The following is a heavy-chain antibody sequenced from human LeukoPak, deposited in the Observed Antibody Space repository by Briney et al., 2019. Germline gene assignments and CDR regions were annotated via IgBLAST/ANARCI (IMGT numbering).Heavy chain of an antibody. D-gene: IGHD3-3*01. CDR1: GFTFSSYW. CDR2: INSDGSST. V-gene: IGHV3-74*01. CDR3: ARVLLPHYDDFWSGYYIRRPQNYYGMDV. Sequence: GGSLRLSCAASGFTFSSYWMHWVRQAPGKGLVWVSRINSDGSSTSYADSVKGRFTISRDNAKNSLYLQMNSLRAEDTAVYYCARVLLPHYDDFWSGYYIRRPQNYYGMDVWGQGTTVTVSS. J-gene: IGHJ6*02.